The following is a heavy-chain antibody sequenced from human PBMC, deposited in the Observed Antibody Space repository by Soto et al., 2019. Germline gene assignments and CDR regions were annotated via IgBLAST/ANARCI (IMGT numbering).Heavy chain of an antibody. D-gene: IGHD6-13*01. J-gene: IGHJ5*02. Sequence: TSETLSLTCAVYGGSFSGYYWSWIRQPPGKGLEWIGEINHSGSTNYNPSLKSRVTISVDTSKNQFSLKLSSVTAADTAVYYCARYSSSWYGFKNWFDPWGQGTLVTVSS. V-gene: IGHV4-34*01. CDR1: GGSFSGYY. CDR2: INHSGST. CDR3: ARYSSSWYGFKNWFDP.